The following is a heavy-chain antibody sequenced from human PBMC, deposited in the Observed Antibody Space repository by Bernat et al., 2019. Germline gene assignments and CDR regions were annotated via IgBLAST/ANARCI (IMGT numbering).Heavy chain of an antibody. CDR2: IDWDDDK. D-gene: IGHD6-6*01. Sequence: QVTLRESGPALVKPTQTLTLTCTFSGFSLSTSGMCVSWICQPPGKALEWLALIDWDDDKYYSTSLKTRLTISKDTSKNQVVLTMTNMDPVDTATYYCARQDGAARIFDYWGQGTLVTVSS. J-gene: IGHJ4*02. CDR1: GFSLSTSGMC. V-gene: IGHV2-70*01. CDR3: ARQDGAARIFDY.